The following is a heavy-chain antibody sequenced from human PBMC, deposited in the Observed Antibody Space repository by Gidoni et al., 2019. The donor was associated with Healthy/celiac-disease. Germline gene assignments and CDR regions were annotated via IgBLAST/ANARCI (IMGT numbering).Heavy chain of an antibody. D-gene: IGHD6-13*01. V-gene: IGHV1-2*04. CDR1: GYPFTGYY. CDR3: AREIWSAAAGTSGDAFDI. CDR2: INPNSGGT. Sequence: QVQLVQAGAEVKKPGASVKVSCKASGYPFTGYYMHWVRQAPGQGLEWMGWINPNSGGTNYAQKFQGWVTMTRDTSISTAYMELSRLRSDDTAVYYCAREIWSAAAGTSGDAFDIWGQGTMVTVSS. J-gene: IGHJ3*02.